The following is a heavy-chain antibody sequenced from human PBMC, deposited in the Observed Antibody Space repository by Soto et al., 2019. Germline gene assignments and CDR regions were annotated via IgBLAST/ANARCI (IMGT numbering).Heavy chain of an antibody. CDR2: IIPIFGTA. CDR1: GRPFNNYA. D-gene: IGHD3-22*01. V-gene: IGHV1-69*13. CDR3: PRGAHYESSGYYYFY. Sequence: GASVKVSCTASGRPFNNYAISWVRHAPGQGLEWMGGIIPIFGTANYAQNFQGRVTITADESTSTAYMERRSLSSEDTALYYCPRGAHYESSGYYYFYWGQGTLVTVSS. J-gene: IGHJ4*02.